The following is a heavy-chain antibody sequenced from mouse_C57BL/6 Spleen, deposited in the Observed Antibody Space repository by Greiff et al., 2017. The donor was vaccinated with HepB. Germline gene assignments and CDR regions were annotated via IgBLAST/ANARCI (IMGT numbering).Heavy chain of an antibody. J-gene: IGHJ4*01. CDR3: TAVTETGDAMAY. Sequence: DVQLQESGAELVRPGASVKLSCTASGFNIKDYYMHWVKQRPEQGLEWIGRIDPEDGDTEYAPKFQGKATMTADTSSTTANLQHSSLTSEDTAVYYCTAVTETGDAMAYWGQGTSVTVSS. D-gene: IGHD4-1*01. CDR1: GFNIKDYY. V-gene: IGHV14-1*01. CDR2: IDPEDGDT.